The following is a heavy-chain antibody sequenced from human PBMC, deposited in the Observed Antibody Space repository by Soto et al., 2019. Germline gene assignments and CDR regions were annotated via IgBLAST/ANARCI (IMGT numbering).Heavy chain of an antibody. J-gene: IGHJ6*02. CDR3: ARGVGYCSSTSCYAPEVYYYYGMDV. D-gene: IGHD2-2*01. Sequence: SVKLCYKASGVTFSSSAVSWVRQNPGQGLEWMGGIIPIFGTANYAQKFQGRVTITADESTSTAYMELSSLRSEDTAVYYCARGVGYCSSTSCYAPEVYYYYGMDVWGQGTTVTVSS. CDR1: GVTFSSSA. CDR2: IIPIFGTA. V-gene: IGHV1-69*13.